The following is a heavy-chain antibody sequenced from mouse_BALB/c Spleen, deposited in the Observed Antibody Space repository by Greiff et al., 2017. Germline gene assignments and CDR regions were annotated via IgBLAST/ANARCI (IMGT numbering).Heavy chain of an antibody. CDR2: ISSGSSTI. CDR1: GFTFSSFG. CDR3: ARRDYDTLYYAMDY. Sequence: QRVESGGGLVQPGGSRKLSCAASGFTFSSFGMHWVRQAPEKGLEWVAYISSGSSTIYYADTVKGRFTISRDNPKNTLFLQMTSLRSEDTAMYYCARRDYDTLYYAMDYWGQGTSVTVSS. V-gene: IGHV5-17*02. J-gene: IGHJ4*01. D-gene: IGHD2-4*01.